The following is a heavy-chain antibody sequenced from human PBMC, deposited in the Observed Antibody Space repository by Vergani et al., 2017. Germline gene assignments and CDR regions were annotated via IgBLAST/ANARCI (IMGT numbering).Heavy chain of an antibody. CDR2: IYYSGST. J-gene: IGHJ2*01. D-gene: IGHD6-13*01. V-gene: IGHV4-59*01. CDR1: GGSISSYY. CDR3: AREPSSSRWYVGWYFDL. Sequence: QVQLQESGPGLVKPSETLSLTCTVSGGSISSYYWSWIRQPPGKGLEWIGYIYYSGSTNYNPSLKSRVTISVDTSKNQFSLKLSSVTAADAAVYYCAREPSSSRWYVGWYFDLWGRGTLVTVSS.